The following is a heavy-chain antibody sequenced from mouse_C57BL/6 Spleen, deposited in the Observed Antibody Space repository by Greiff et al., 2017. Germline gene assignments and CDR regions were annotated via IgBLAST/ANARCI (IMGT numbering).Heavy chain of an antibody. Sequence: QVQLQQSGAELAKPGASVKLSCKASGYTFTSYWMHWVKQRPGQGLEWIGYINPSSGYTKYNQKVKDKATSTADKSSSTAYMQLSSLTYEDSAVYYCARGLLYAMDYWGQGTSVTVSS. CDR3: ARGLLYAMDY. D-gene: IGHD2-3*01. CDR2: INPSSGYT. V-gene: IGHV1-7*01. CDR1: GYTFTSYW. J-gene: IGHJ4*01.